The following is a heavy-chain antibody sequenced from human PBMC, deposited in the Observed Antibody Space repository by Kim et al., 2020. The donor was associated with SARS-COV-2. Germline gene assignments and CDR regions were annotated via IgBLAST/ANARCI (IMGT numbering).Heavy chain of an antibody. Sequence: GGSLRLSCAASGFTFSSYSMHWVRQAPGKGLEWVSSISSSSNYIYYADSVKGRFTISRDNAKNSLYLQMNSLRAEDTAVYYCARDDGSTATTVAFDIWGQGTMVTVSS. CDR3: ARDDGSTATTVAFDI. CDR2: ISSSSNYI. V-gene: IGHV3-21*01. J-gene: IGHJ3*02. CDR1: GFTFSSYS. D-gene: IGHD1-1*01.